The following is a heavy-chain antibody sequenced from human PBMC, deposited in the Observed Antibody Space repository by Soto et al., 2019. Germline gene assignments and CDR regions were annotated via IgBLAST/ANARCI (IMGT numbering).Heavy chain of an antibody. J-gene: IGHJ2*01. Sequence: ASVKVSCKASGYTFTSYAMHWVRQAPGQRNEWIGWINAGNGNTKYSQKFQGRVTITRDTSASTAYMELSSLRSEDTAVYYCARAVFCSGGSCRGPGVRWYFDLWGRGTLVTVSS. V-gene: IGHV1-3*01. CDR1: GYTFTSYA. D-gene: IGHD2-15*01. CDR2: INAGNGNT. CDR3: ARAVFCSGGSCRGPGVRWYFDL.